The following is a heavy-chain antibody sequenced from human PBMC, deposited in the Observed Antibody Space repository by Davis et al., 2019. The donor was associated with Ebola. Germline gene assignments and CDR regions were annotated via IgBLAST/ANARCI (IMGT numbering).Heavy chain of an antibody. D-gene: IGHD6-6*01. CDR1: GYTFTSYG. CDR3: ARQEDSSETGALYYYYYGMDV. CDR2: INPNSGGT. V-gene: IGHV1-2*04. Sequence: AASVKVSCKASGYTFTSYGISWVRQAPGQGLEWMGWINPNSGGTNYAQKFQGWVTMTRDTSISTAYMELSRLRSDDTAVYYCARQEDSSETGALYYYYYGMDVWGQGTTVTVSS. J-gene: IGHJ6*02.